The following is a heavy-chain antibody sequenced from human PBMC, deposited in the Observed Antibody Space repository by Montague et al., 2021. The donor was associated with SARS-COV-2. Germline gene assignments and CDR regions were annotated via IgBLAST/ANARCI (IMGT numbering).Heavy chain of an antibody. V-gene: IGHV3-23*01. D-gene: IGHD2-21*01. CDR3: ARGVITPDY. Sequence: SLRLSCAVPGFTFTSYAMSWVRQAPGKGLEWVSGIVDSDSSTHYADSVKGRFTISRDNSKNMVYLQMNSLRAEDTAVYYCARGVITPDYWGQGTLVTVSS. CDR2: IVDSDSST. J-gene: IGHJ4*02. CDR1: GFTFTSYA.